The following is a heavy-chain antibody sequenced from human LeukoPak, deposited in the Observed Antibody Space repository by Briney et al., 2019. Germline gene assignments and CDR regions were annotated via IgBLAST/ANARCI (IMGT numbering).Heavy chain of an antibody. V-gene: IGHV4-61*02. CDR1: GGSISSGSYY. Sequence: PSQTLSLTCTVSGGSISSGSYYWSWIRQPAGKGLEWIGRIYTSGSTNYNPSLKSRVTISVDTSKNQFSLKLSSVTAADTAVYYCARDLTYYYDSSGYYTTGYFDYWGQGTLVTVSS. CDR3: ARDLTYYYDSSGYYTTGYFDY. D-gene: IGHD3-22*01. CDR2: IYTSGST. J-gene: IGHJ4*02.